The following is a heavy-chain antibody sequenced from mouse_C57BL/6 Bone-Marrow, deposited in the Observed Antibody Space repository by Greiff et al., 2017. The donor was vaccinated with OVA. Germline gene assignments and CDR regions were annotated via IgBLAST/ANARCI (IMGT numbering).Heavy chain of an antibody. V-gene: IGHV5-4*03. D-gene: IGHD2-4*01. J-gene: IGHJ3*01. Sequence: EVKLVESGGGLVKPGGSLKLSCAASGFTFSSSAMSWVRQTPEKRLEWVATISDGGSYTYYPDNVKGRFTISRDNAKNNLYLQMSHLKSEDTAMYYCARALGDYEGFAYWGQGTLVTVSA. CDR2: ISDGGSYT. CDR3: ARALGDYEGFAY. CDR1: GFTFSSSA.